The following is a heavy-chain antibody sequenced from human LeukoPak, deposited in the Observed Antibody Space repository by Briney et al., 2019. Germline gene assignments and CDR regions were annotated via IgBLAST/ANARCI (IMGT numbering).Heavy chain of an antibody. CDR3: AKDIGGFAVGYAFDI. Sequence: PGGSLRLSCAASGFTFSSNWMHWVRQAPGKGLVWVSRINEDGSTTNYADSVKGRSTIFRDNAKNTLYLQMNSLRAEDTALYYCAKDIGGFAVGYAFDIWGQGTMVTVSS. D-gene: IGHD3-16*01. V-gene: IGHV3-74*01. J-gene: IGHJ3*02. CDR1: GFTFSSNW. CDR2: INEDGSTT.